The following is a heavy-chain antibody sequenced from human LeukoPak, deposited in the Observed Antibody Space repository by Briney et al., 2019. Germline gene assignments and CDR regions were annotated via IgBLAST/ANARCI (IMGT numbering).Heavy chain of an antibody. CDR1: GYTFTGYY. CDR2: INPNSGGT. V-gene: IGHV1-2*06. J-gene: IGHJ4*02. Sequence: ASVKVSXKASGYTFTGYYMHWVRQAPGQGLEWMGRINPNSGGTNYAQKFQGRVTMTRDPSISTAYMELSRLRSDDTAVYYCASLSSGWPGGVDYWGQGTLVTVSS. D-gene: IGHD6-19*01. CDR3: ASLSSGWPGGVDY.